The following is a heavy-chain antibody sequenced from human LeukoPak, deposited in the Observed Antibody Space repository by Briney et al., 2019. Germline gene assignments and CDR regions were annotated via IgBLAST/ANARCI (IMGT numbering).Heavy chain of an antibody. D-gene: IGHD2-15*01. CDR3: ARTLVAARTNYLDY. J-gene: IGHJ4*02. CDR2: IYNGGNT. V-gene: IGHV3-53*01. CDR1: GFTVSSNY. Sequence: GGSLRLSCAASGFTVSSNYMSWVRQAPGKGLEWVSIIYNGGNTYYADSVKGRFTISRDNSKNTLYPQMNNLRAEDTAVYYCARTLVAARTNYLDYWGQGTLVTVSS.